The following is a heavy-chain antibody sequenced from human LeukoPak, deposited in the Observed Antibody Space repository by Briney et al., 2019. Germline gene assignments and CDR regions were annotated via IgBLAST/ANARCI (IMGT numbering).Heavy chain of an antibody. CDR3: ASLNCGGDCYSGVPT. D-gene: IGHD2-21*01. Sequence: GASVKVSCKASGGTFSSYAISWVRQAPGQGLEWMGGIIPIFGTANYAQKFQGRVTITADESTSTAYMELSSLRSEDTAAYYCASLNCGGDCYSGVPTWGQGTLVTVSS. CDR2: IIPIFGTA. V-gene: IGHV1-69*13. J-gene: IGHJ5*02. CDR1: GGTFSSYA.